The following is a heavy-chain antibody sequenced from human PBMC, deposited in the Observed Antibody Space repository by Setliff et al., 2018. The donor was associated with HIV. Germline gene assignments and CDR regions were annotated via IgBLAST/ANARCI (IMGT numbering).Heavy chain of an antibody. CDR2: MSYSGST. CDR1: GDSISSGPYY. CDR3: ARNPHYFDRSGSYSWFYFDF. J-gene: IGHJ4*01. D-gene: IGHD3-22*01. Sequence: SETLSLTCSVSGDSISSGPYYWAWIRQPPGKGLEWIGSMSYSGSTIYNSSLKTRVTISVDTSKNHFSLRLSSVSAADTAVYYCARNPHYFDRSGSYSWFYFDFWG. V-gene: IGHV4-39*07.